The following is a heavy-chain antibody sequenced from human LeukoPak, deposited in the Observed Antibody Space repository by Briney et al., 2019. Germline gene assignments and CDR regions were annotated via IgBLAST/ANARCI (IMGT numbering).Heavy chain of an antibody. CDR1: GFTFSRYW. J-gene: IGHJ4*02. V-gene: IGHV3-7*01. Sequence: PGGSLRLSCAASGFTFSRYWMSWVRQAPGKGLEWVANIKEDGSEKYYVDSVKGRFTISRDNAKNSLYLQMNSLRAEDAAVYYCARDLGYGDYDYWGQGTLVTASS. CDR2: IKEDGSEK. CDR3: ARDLGYGDYDY. D-gene: IGHD4-17*01.